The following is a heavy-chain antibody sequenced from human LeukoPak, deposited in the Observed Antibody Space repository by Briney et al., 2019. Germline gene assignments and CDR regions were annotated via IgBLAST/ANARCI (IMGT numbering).Heavy chain of an antibody. D-gene: IGHD2-15*01. Sequence: GGSLRLSCAASGFTFSSYAMSWVRQAPGKGLEWVSAISGSGGSTYSADSVKGRFTISRDNSKNTLYLEMNSLRAEDTAVYYCAREDCSGGSCYSDDYWGQGTLVTVSS. V-gene: IGHV3-23*01. CDR3: AREDCSGGSCYSDDY. CDR1: GFTFSSYA. CDR2: ISGSGGST. J-gene: IGHJ4*02.